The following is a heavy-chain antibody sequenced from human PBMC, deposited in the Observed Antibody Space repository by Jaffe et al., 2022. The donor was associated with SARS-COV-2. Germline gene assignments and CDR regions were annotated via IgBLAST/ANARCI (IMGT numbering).Heavy chain of an antibody. Sequence: EVQLVQSGAEVKKPGESLRISCKGSGYSFTSYWISWVRQMPGKGLEWMGRIDPSDSYTNYSPSFQGHVTISADKSISTAYLQWSSLKASDTAMYYCARHEPAGYYYYGMDVWGQGTTVTVSS. CDR1: GYSFTSYW. V-gene: IGHV5-10-1*03. CDR3: ARHEPAGYYYYGMDV. J-gene: IGHJ6*02. CDR2: IDPSDSYT.